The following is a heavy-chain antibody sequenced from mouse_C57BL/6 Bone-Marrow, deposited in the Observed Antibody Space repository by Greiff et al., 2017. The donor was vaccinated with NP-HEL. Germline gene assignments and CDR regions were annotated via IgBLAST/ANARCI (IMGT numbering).Heavy chain of an antibody. CDR1: GFTFSDYG. V-gene: IGHV5-17*01. CDR2: ISSGSSTI. D-gene: IGHD2-12*01. J-gene: IGHJ4*01. Sequence: EVKLMESGGGLVKPGGSLKLSCAASGFTFSDYGMHWVRQAPEKGLEWVAYISSGSSTIYYADTVKGRFTISRDNAKNTLFLQMTSLRSEDTAMYYCARRYRRLYYYAMDYWGQGNSVTVTS. CDR3: ARRYRRLYYYAMDY.